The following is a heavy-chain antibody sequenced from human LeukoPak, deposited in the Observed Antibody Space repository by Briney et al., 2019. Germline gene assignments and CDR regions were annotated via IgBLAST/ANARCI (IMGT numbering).Heavy chain of an antibody. CDR3: ARLKYYYDSSGYRAEYFQH. J-gene: IGHJ1*01. CDR2: VDHTGST. Sequence: SETLSLTCSVSDDSITMYYWTWIRQPPGKGLEWIGYVDHTGSTNFNPSLNGRVSISRDTTKNLFSLRLRSVTAADTAMYYCARLKYYYDSSGYRAEYFQHWGQGTLVTVSS. D-gene: IGHD3-22*01. V-gene: IGHV4-59*01. CDR1: DDSITMYY.